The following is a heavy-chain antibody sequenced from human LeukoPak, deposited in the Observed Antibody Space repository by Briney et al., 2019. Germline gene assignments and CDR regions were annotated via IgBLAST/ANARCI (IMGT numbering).Heavy chain of an antibody. CDR2: IYYSGST. CDR3: ARDLKGSSWYRSAFDI. J-gene: IGHJ3*02. Sequence: SETLSLTCTVSGGSISSSSYYWGWIRQPPGKGLEWIGSIYYSGSTYYNPSLKSRVTISVDTSKNQFSLKLSSVTAADTAVYYCARDLKGSSWYRSAFDIWGQGTMVTVSS. V-gene: IGHV4-39*07. D-gene: IGHD6-13*01. CDR1: GGSISSSSYY.